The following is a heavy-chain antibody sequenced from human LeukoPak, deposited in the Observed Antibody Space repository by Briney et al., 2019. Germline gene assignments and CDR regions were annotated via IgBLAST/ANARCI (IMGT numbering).Heavy chain of an antibody. Sequence: GGSLRLSCAASGFTFSSYSMNWVRQAPGKGLEWVSSISSSSSYMYYADSVKGRFTISRDNAKNSLYLQMNSLRAEDTAVYYCARDSEDVWGKGTTVTVSS. J-gene: IGHJ6*04. CDR3: ARDSEDV. CDR2: ISSSSSYM. CDR1: GFTFSSYS. V-gene: IGHV3-21*01.